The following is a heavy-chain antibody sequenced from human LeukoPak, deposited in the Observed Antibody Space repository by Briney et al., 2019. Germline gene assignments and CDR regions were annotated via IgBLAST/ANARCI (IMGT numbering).Heavy chain of an antibody. CDR2: ISAGGGAT. Sequence: AGGSLRLSCAASGFTFSSYGMAWVRQAPGKGLEWVSSISAGGGATYYADSVKGRFTISRDNAKNTLYLQMNSLRAEDTAVYYCARVVVVDTAIVGYDAFDIWGQGTMVTVSS. V-gene: IGHV3-21*06. D-gene: IGHD5-18*01. J-gene: IGHJ3*02. CDR1: GFTFSSYG. CDR3: ARVVVVDTAIVGYDAFDI.